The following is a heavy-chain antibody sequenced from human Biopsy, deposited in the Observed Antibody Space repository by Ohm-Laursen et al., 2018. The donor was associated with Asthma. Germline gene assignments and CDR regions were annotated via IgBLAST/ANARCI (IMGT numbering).Heavy chain of an antibody. J-gene: IGHJ4*02. V-gene: IGHV4-59*01. CDR3: VRATSTWSQSGPHYFDH. Sequence: SETLSLTCTVSPGSINDYYWNWIRQFPGKGLEWIGYVHSTGSTRFNPSLKSRLTISVDTSVDQVSLKLTSVTAADTAVYYCVRATSTWSQSGPHYFDHWGQGTLVTV. CDR2: VHSTGST. D-gene: IGHD6-13*01. CDR1: PGSINDYY.